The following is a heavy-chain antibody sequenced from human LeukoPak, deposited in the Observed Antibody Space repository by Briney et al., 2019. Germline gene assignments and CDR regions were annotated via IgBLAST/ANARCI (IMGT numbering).Heavy chain of an antibody. CDR2: ISYDGSNK. D-gene: IGHD2-15*01. V-gene: IGHV3-30*04. CDR1: GFTFSSYA. CDR3: ARSPEYCSGGSCS. Sequence: PGGSLRLSCAASGFTFSSYAMHWVRQAPGKGLEWVVVISYDGSNKYYADSVKGRFTISRDNSKNTLYLQMNSLRAEDTAVYYCARSPEYCSGGSCSWGQGTLVTVSS. J-gene: IGHJ5*02.